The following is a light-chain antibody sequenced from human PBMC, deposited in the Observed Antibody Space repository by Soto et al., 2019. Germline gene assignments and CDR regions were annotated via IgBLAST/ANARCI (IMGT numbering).Light chain of an antibody. Sequence: DIVMTQSPDSLAVSLGERATINCKSSQSVLYRSNNHNYLAWYQQKPGQPPRLLIYWASTRESGVTDRFSGSGSGTDFTLTISSLQAEDVAVYYCQQYYSTPWTFGQGTKVDIK. CDR3: QQYYSTPWT. CDR1: QSVLYRSNNHNY. CDR2: WAS. V-gene: IGKV4-1*01. J-gene: IGKJ1*01.